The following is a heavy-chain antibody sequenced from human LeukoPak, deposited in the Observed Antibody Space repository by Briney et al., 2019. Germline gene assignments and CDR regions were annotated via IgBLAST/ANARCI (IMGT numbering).Heavy chain of an antibody. V-gene: IGHV3-7*01. CDR2: IKQDESEK. J-gene: IGHJ4*02. CDR1: GFTFSSYW. Sequence: GALRLSCAASGFTFSSYWMSWVRQAPGKGLEWVANIKQDESEKYYVDSVKGRFTISRDNAKNSLYLQMNSLRAEDTAVYYCARDTLFKGYSYGYGDYWGQGTLATVSS. D-gene: IGHD5-18*01. CDR3: ARDTLFKGYSYGYGDY.